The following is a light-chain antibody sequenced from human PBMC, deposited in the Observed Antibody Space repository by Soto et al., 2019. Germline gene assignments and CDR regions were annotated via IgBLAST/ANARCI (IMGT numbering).Light chain of an antibody. CDR2: GAS. J-gene: IGKJ1*01. CDR1: QSVSID. V-gene: IGKV3-15*01. CDR3: SQYNKWHRT. Sequence: DIVMTQSPATLSVSPGERATLSCRASQSVSIDVAWYQQTPGQAPRLLIYGASTRATGIPVRFSGSASGKELTLSTSSLQSEDYKVYYFSQYNKWHRTFGQGTKVDIX.